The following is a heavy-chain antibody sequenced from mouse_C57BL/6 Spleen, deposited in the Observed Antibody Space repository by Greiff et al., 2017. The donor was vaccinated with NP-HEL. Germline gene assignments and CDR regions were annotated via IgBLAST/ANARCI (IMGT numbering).Heavy chain of an antibody. D-gene: IGHD2-4*01. CDR3: ARSRLRRDFDV. CDR2: IYPGDGDT. CDR1: GYAFSSYW. Sequence: QVQLKESGAELVKPGASVKISCKASGYAFSSYWMNWVKQRPGKGLEWIGQIYPGDGDTNYNGKFKGKATLTADKSSSTAYMQLSSLTSEDSAVYFCARSRLRRDFDVWGTGTTVTVSS. V-gene: IGHV1-80*01. J-gene: IGHJ1*03.